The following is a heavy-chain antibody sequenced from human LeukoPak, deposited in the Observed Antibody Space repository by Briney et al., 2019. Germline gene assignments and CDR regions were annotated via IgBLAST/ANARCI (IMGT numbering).Heavy chain of an antibody. V-gene: IGHV4-34*01. CDR2: INHSGST. J-gene: IGHJ6*02. Sequence: SETLSLTCAVYGGSFSGYYWSWIRQPPGKGLEWIGEINHSGSTNYNPSLKSRVTISVDTSKNQFSLKLSSVTAADTAVYYCVRRFAQFYGMDVWGQGTTVIVSS. D-gene: IGHD3-3*01. CDR1: GGSFSGYY. CDR3: VRRFAQFYGMDV.